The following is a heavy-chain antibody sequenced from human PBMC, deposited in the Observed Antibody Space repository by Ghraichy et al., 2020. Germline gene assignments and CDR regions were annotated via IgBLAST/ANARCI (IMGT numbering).Heavy chain of an antibody. V-gene: IGHV3-7*01. J-gene: IGHJ4*02. CDR1: GFTFSSYW. Sequence: GGYLRLSCAASGFTFSSYWMSWVRQAPGKGLEWVANIKQDGSEKYYVDSVKGRFTISRDNAKNSLYLQMNSLRAEDTAVYYCAREFTNVDTAMVDYWGQGTLVTVSS. D-gene: IGHD5-18*01. CDR3: AREFTNVDTAMVDY. CDR2: IKQDGSEK.